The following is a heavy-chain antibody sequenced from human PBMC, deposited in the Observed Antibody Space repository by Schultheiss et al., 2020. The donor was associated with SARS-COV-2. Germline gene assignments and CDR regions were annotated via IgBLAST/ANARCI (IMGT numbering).Heavy chain of an antibody. CDR1: GFTFSSYA. J-gene: IGHJ3*02. D-gene: IGHD3-3*01. Sequence: GSLRLSCAASGFTFSSYAMSWIRQPPGKGLEWIGEINHSGSTNYNPSLKSRVTISVDTSKNQFSLKLSSVTAADTAVYYCARGSRITIFGVVIMEAFDIWGQGTMVTVSS. CDR2: INHSGST. CDR3: ARGSRITIFGVVIMEAFDI. V-gene: IGHV4-34*01.